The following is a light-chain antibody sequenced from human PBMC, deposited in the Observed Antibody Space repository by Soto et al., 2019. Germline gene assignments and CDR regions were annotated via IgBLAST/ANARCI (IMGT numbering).Light chain of an antibody. Sequence: DIQMTQSPSSLSASVGDRVTITCRASQSISRYLNWYQQKAGKAPKLLIYAASSSQGGVPSRFSGSGSGTDFTLTISSLQPEDFGSYYCQQSYSTPITFGQGTRLEIK. CDR2: AAS. CDR1: QSISRY. V-gene: IGKV1-39*01. CDR3: QQSYSTPIT. J-gene: IGKJ5*01.